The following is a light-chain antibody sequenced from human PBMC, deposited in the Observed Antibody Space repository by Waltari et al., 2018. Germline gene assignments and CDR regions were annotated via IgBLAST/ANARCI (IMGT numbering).Light chain of an antibody. V-gene: IGKV6-21*01. CDR1: QSVGSS. J-gene: IGKJ2*01. CDR2: YAS. CDR3: HQSRSLPET. Sequence: EVVLTQSPDFQSVTPKEKVTITCRASQSVGSSLHWYQQKPDQSRKLRIKYASQSFSGVPSRFGGSGSGTDFTLTINSLEAEDAATYYCHQSRSLPETFGQGTKLEIK.